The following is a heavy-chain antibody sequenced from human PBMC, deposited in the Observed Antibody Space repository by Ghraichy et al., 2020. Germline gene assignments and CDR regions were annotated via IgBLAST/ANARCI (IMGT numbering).Heavy chain of an antibody. J-gene: IGHJ4*02. Sequence: GGSLRLSCAASGFTFSSYAMSWVRQAPGKGLEWVSAISGSGGSTYYADSVKGRFTISRDNSKNTLYLQMNSLRAEDTAVYYCAKLPHCSGGSCYLDDYWGQGTLVTVSS. CDR1: GFTFSSYA. V-gene: IGHV3-23*01. D-gene: IGHD2-15*01. CDR3: AKLPHCSGGSCYLDDY. CDR2: ISGSGGST.